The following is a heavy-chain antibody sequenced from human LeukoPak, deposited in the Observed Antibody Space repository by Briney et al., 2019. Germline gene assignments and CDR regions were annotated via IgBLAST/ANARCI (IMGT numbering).Heavy chain of an antibody. CDR1: GFTFSDYY. D-gene: IGHD2-15*01. CDR2: ISSRGSTI. J-gene: IGHJ3*02. V-gene: IGHV3-11*04. CDR3: ARVKGPPNSSESPNCSGGSCYTIDAFDI. Sequence: GGSLRLSCAASGFTFSDYYMSWIRQAPGKGLEWVSYISSRGSTIYYADSVKGRFTISRDNAKNSLYLQMNSLRAEDTAVYYCARVKGPPNSSESPNCSGGSCYTIDAFDIWGQGTMVTVSS.